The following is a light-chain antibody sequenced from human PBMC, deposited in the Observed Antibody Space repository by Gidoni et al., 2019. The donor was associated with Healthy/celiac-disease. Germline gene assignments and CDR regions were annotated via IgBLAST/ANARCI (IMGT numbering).Light chain of an antibody. CDR2: GAS. V-gene: IGKV3-20*01. Sequence: EIVLKQAPGTLSLSPGERATLSCRASQSVSSSYLAWYQQKPGQAPRLLIYGASSRATGIPDRFSGSGSGTDFTLTISRLEPEDFAVYYCQQYGSSCTFGQGTKVEIK. CDR3: QQYGSSCT. CDR1: QSVSSSY. J-gene: IGKJ1*01.